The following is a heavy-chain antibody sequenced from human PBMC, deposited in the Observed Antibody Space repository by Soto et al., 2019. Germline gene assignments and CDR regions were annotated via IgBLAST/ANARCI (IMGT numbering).Heavy chain of an antibody. V-gene: IGHV5-10-1*01. D-gene: IGHD2-2*01. Sequence: GESLKISCTGFGYTFTTFWISWVRQMPGRGLEWMGRIDPRDSYTNYSPSFQGHVTISADKSISTAYLQWGSLKASDTAMYYCARLYCSSSTCDSWFDPWGQGTLVTVSS. CDR2: IDPRDSYT. CDR3: ARLYCSSSTCDSWFDP. CDR1: GYTFTTFW. J-gene: IGHJ5*02.